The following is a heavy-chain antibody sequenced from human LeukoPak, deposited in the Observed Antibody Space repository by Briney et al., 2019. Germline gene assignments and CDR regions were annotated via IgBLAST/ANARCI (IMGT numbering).Heavy chain of an antibody. Sequence: PGGTLRLSCAASGFIFSSYSMNWVRQAPGKGLEWVSYISSSSSSIYYADAVKGRFTISRGNAKNSLYLQMNSLRAEDTAVYYCARVYRRYFDYWGQGTLVTVSS. J-gene: IGHJ4*02. CDR1: GFIFSSYS. CDR2: ISSSSSSI. CDR3: ARVYRRYFDY. D-gene: IGHD1-14*01. V-gene: IGHV3-48*01.